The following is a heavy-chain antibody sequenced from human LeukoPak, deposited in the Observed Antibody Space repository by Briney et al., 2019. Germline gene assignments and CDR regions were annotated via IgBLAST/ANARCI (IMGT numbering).Heavy chain of an antibody. CDR1: GGSFSGYY. J-gene: IGHJ4*02. D-gene: IGHD3-10*01. CDR2: INHSGST. V-gene: IGHV4-34*01. Sequence: PSETLSLTCAVYGGSFSGYYWSWIRQPPGKGLEWIGEINHSGSTNYNPSLKSRVTISVDTSKNQFSLKLSSVTAADTAVYYCARTMVRGVILRVKNSFDYWGQGTLVTVSS. CDR3: ARTMVRGVILRVKNSFDY.